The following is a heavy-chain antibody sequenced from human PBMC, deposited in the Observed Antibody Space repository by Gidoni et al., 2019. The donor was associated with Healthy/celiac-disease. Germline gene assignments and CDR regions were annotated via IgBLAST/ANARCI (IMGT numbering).Heavy chain of an antibody. J-gene: IGHJ6*02. CDR1: GYTFTSYY. Sequence: QVQLVQSGAEGKKPGASVKVSCKASGYTFTSYYMHWVRQAPGQGLEGMGIINPSGGSTSYAQKFQGRVTMTRDTSTSTVYMELSSLRSEDTAVYYCAREIIVVVPASNYYYGMDVWGQGTTVTVSS. D-gene: IGHD2-2*01. V-gene: IGHV1-46*01. CDR3: AREIIVVVPASNYYYGMDV. CDR2: INPSGGST.